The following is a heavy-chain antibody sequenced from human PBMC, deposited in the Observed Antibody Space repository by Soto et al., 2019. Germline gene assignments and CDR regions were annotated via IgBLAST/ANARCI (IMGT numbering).Heavy chain of an antibody. J-gene: IGHJ6*02. V-gene: IGHV4-39*01. CDR3: ARLGAFYSSSWNYYYYGMDV. CDR2: IYYSGST. CDR1: GGSISSSSYY. Sequence: ASETLSLTCTVSGGSISSSSYYWGWIRQPPGKGLEWIGSIYYSGSTYYNPSLKSRVTISVDTSKNQFSLKLSSVTAADTAVYYCARLGAFYSSSWNYYYYGMDVSGQGTTVTVSS. D-gene: IGHD6-13*01.